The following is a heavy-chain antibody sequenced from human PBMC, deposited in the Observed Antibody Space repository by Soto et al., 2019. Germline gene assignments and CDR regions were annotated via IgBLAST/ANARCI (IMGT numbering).Heavy chain of an antibody. V-gene: IGHV1-69*12. CDR1: GGTFSSYA. Sequence: QVQLVHSGAEVKKPGSSVKVSCKASGGTFSSYAISWVRQAPGQGLEWMGGIIPIVGTADYAQKFQGRVTITADESTRAAYMELSSLRSEDAAVYYCASHPPLSGGGSGRGHYYYYYGMDVWGQGTTVTVS. CDR2: IIPIVGTA. CDR3: ASHPPLSGGGSGRGHYYYYYGMDV. D-gene: IGHD2-15*01. J-gene: IGHJ6*02.